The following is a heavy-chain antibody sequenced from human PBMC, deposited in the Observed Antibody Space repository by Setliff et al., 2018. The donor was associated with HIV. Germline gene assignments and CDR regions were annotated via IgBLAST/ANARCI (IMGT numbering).Heavy chain of an antibody. CDR3: ARDRSNYGSGSSAYNWFDP. CDR1: GDSMSDYY. D-gene: IGHD3-10*01. V-gene: IGHV4-4*07. CDR2: IFPSGTT. Sequence: SETLSLTCTVSGDSMSDYYWSWLRQPAGKGLEWIGRIFPSGTTDYNPSLKSRVTMSIDTSKDQFSLNLKSVTAADTAAYFCARDRSNYGSGSSAYNWFDPWGQGNQVTVS. J-gene: IGHJ5*02.